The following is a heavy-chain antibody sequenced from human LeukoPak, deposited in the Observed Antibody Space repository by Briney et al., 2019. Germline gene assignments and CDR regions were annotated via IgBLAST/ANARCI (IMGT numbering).Heavy chain of an antibody. V-gene: IGHV1-46*01. D-gene: IGHD3-10*01. CDR1: ASAFTIYA. J-gene: IGHJ4*02. CDR2: INPSWGST. Sequence: ASVTLSFTCSASAFTIYANSWIRLRHGPGLELEGIINPSWGSTNYAQKFRGRVTMTRDTSTSTVYMELSSLRPEDTAVYYCARDHGSAYYRAPRHWGEGTLVPVSS. CDR3: ARDHGSAYYRAPRH.